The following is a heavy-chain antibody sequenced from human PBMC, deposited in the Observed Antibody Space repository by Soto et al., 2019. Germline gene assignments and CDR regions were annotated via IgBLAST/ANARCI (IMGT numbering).Heavy chain of an antibody. CDR1: VRTFRSYA. D-gene: IGHD6-13*01. CDR3: ARDPRSYSSSIWFDP. Sequence: AVQVSCQALVRTFRSYAISCVRQAPCQGLEWMGGIIPIFGTANYAQKFQGRVTITADESTSTAYMELSSLRSEDTAVYDCARDPRSYSSSIWFDPWGQGTLVTFSS. J-gene: IGHJ5*02. CDR2: IIPIFGTA. V-gene: IGHV1-69*01.